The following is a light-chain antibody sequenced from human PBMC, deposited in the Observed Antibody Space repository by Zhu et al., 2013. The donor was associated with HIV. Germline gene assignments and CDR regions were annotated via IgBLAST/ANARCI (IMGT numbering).Light chain of an antibody. Sequence: EIVMTQSPATLSVSPGETATLFCRASQSVNYNLAWYQQKPGQAPRLLISGAATRATGVPARFSGSGSGTEFTLTISSLQSEDFAVYYCQQYHHWPPLTFGGGTTVEIK. CDR1: QSVNYN. CDR2: GAA. V-gene: IGKV3-15*01. J-gene: IGKJ4*01. CDR3: QQYHHWPPLT.